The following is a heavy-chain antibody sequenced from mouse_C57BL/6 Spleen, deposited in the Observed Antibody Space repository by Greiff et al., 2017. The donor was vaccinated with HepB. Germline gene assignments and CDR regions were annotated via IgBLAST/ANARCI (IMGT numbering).Heavy chain of an antibody. J-gene: IGHJ2*01. CDR2: ISDGGSYT. V-gene: IGHV5-4*01. CDR3: ARDGRYDGFDY. CDR1: GFTFSSYA. Sequence: DVMLVESGGGLVKPGGSLKLSCAASGFTFSSYAMSWVRQTPEKRLEWVATISDGGSYTYYPDNVKGRFTISRDNAKNNLYLQMSHLKSEDTAMYYCARDGRYDGFDYWGQGTTLTVSS. D-gene: IGHD2-3*01.